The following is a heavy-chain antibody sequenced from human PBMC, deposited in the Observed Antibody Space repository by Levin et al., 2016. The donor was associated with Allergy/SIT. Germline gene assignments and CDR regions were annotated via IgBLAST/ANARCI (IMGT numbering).Heavy chain of an antibody. CDR1: GFTFSSYG. CDR3: ANALGATTGHYGMDV. D-gene: IGHD1-26*01. CDR2: ISYDGSNK. V-gene: IGHV3-30*18. Sequence: GESLKISCAASGFTFSSYGMHWVRRAPGKGLEWVAVISYDGSNKYYADSVKGRFTISRDNSKNTLYLQMNSLRAEDTAVYYCANALGATTGHYGMDVWGQGTTVTVSS. J-gene: IGHJ6*02.